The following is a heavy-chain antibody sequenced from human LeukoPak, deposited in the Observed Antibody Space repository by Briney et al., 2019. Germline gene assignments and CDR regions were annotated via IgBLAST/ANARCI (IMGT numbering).Heavy chain of an antibody. Sequence: GGSLRLSCAASGFTFSSYGMHWVRQAPGKGLEWVAVISYDGSNKYYADSVKGRFTISRDNSKNTLYLQMNSLRSEDTAMYYCARGPLDVWGKGTTVTVSS. J-gene: IGHJ6*04. CDR2: ISYDGSNK. CDR1: GFTFSSYG. V-gene: IGHV3-30*03. CDR3: ARGPLDV.